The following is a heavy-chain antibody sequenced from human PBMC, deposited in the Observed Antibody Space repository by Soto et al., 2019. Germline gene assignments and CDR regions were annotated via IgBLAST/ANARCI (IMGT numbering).Heavy chain of an antibody. D-gene: IGHD6-6*01. CDR1: GGTFSSYA. CDR3: ARPTRIAARPSDYYRMDV. J-gene: IGHJ6*02. CDR2: IIPIFGTA. Sequence: QVQLVQSGAEVQKPGSSVKVSCKASGGTFSSYAISWVRQAPGQGLEWMGGIIPIFGTANYAQKFQGRVTITSDESTSTAYMELSSLRSEETAVYYCARPTRIAARPSDYYRMDVWGQRKTVTVSS. V-gene: IGHV1-69*01.